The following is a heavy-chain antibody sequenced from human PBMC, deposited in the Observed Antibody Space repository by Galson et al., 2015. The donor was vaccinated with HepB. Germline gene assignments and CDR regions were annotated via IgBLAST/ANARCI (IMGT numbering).Heavy chain of an antibody. D-gene: IGHD3-22*01. CDR3: ARDFAGRHDLVYDSSAFDY. CDR1: GFTFSSYW. J-gene: IGHJ4*02. Sequence: SLRLSCAASGFTFSSYWMSWVRQAPGKGLEWVANIKQDGSEKYYVDSVKGRFTISRDNAKNSLYLQMNSLRAEDTAVYYCARDFAGRHDLVYDSSAFDYWGQGTLVTVSS. CDR2: IKQDGSEK. V-gene: IGHV3-7*03.